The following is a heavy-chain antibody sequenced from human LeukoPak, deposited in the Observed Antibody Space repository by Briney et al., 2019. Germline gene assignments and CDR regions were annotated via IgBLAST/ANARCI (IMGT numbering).Heavy chain of an antibody. Sequence: SETLSLTCTVPGESISSYHWSWIRQPPGKGLEWIGYMYSLGGINYNPSLKRRVTISIDTSENQLSLKLTSVTAADTVVYYCAATIKRDYGDTNLDYWGQGILVTVSS. CDR3: AATIKRDYGDTNLDY. CDR1: GESISSYH. D-gene: IGHD4-17*01. CDR2: MYSLGGI. V-gene: IGHV4-59*12. J-gene: IGHJ4*02.